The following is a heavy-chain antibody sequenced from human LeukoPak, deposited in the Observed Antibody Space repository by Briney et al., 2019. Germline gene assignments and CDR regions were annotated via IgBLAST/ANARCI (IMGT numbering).Heavy chain of an antibody. Sequence: SVKVSCKASGGTFSSYAISWVRQAPGQGLEWMGGIIPIFGTANYAQKFQGRVTITTDESTSTAYMELSSLRSEDTAVYCCAREPQGMATIMGRLDYWGQGTLVTVSS. J-gene: IGHJ4*02. CDR3: AREPQGMATIMGRLDY. D-gene: IGHD5-24*01. CDR2: IIPIFGTA. CDR1: GGTFSSYA. V-gene: IGHV1-69*05.